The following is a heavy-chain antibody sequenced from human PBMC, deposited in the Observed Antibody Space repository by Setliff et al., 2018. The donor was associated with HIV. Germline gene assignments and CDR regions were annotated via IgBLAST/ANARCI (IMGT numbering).Heavy chain of an antibody. Sequence: VASVKVSCKASGDTFSSYAISWVRQARGQGLEWMGGIIPIFGTGNYAQKFQGRVTITADESTSTAYMELSSLRSEDTAVYYCARGYCSGGSCRRVWYFDLWGRGTLVTVSS. CDR2: IIPIFGTG. D-gene: IGHD2-15*01. CDR1: GDTFSSYA. J-gene: IGHJ2*01. V-gene: IGHV1-69*13. CDR3: ARGYCSGGSCRRVWYFDL.